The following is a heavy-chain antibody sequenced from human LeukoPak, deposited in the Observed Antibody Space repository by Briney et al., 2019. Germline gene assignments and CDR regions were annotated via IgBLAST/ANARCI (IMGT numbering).Heavy chain of an antibody. CDR3: ARDINSGGADLDY. J-gene: IGHJ4*02. CDR2: IIPILGIA. CDR1: GGTFSSYA. Sequence: SVKVSCKASGGTFSSYAISWVRQAPGQGLEWMGRIIPILGIANYAQKFQGRVTMTRDTSTSTVYMELSSLRSEDTAVYYCARDINSGGADLDYWGQGTLVTVSS. D-gene: IGHD3-10*01. V-gene: IGHV1-69*04.